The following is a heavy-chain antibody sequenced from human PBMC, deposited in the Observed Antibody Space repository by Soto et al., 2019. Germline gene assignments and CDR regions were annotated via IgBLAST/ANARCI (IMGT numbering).Heavy chain of an antibody. V-gene: IGHV4-39*01. CDR1: GGSISTSRSY. CDR3: ARQPTTGDTDLWFDP. J-gene: IGHJ5*02. Sequence: QLQLLESGPGLVKASETLSLTCNVSGGSISTSRSYWAWIRQPPGKGLEWLANIFYSGSTYYNPSLASRVTVAGDTSKNECSLKLRSVTAADTAVYYCARQPTTGDTDLWFDPWGQGTLVTVSS. D-gene: IGHD2-21*01. CDR2: IFYSGST.